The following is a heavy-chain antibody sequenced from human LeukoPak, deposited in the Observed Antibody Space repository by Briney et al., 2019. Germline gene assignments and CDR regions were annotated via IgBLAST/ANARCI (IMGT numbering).Heavy chain of an antibody. CDR3: VRDLLWAFDI. V-gene: IGHV3-48*02. CDR2: ITSDSSAM. J-gene: IGHJ3*02. Sequence: GGSLRLSCVASGFTFSTYSINWIRQAPGKGLEWISYITSDSSAMSYADSVKGRFTISRDNAKNSLYLHMNSLSDEDTAMYSCVRDLLWAFDIWGQGTMVTVSS. D-gene: IGHD2-21*01. CDR1: GFTFSTYS.